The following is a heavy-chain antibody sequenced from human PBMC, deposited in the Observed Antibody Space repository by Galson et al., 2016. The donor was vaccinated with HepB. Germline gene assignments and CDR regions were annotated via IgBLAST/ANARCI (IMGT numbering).Heavy chain of an antibody. V-gene: IGHV4-34*01. D-gene: IGHD4/OR15-4a*01. CDR1: GGSFSGYF. Sequence: SETLSLTCAVYGGSFSGYFWSWIRQPPGKGLEWIGEINHSGSTNYNPSLKSRVTISVNTSKNPVSLKLSSVTAADTAVYYCARGHPPYPNYEGADWFDPWGQGTLVTVSS. J-gene: IGHJ5*02. CDR2: INHSGST. CDR3: ARGHPPYPNYEGADWFDP.